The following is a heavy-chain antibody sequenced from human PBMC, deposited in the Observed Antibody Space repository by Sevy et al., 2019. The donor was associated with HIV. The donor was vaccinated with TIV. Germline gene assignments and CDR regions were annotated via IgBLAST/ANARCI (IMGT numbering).Heavy chain of an antibody. D-gene: IGHD3-22*01. CDR3: ARDRYYDASGYHYYYYGMDV. V-gene: IGHV3-66*01. Sequence: GGSLRLSCAASGLSVSDNYMNWVRQAPGKGLELVSVIYSDGRTYYPDSMKGRFSISRDNSKNTLYLHMKSLRPEDTAVYYCARDRYYDASGYHYYYYGMDVWGQGTTVTVSS. CDR2: IYSDGRT. CDR1: GLSVSDNY. J-gene: IGHJ6*02.